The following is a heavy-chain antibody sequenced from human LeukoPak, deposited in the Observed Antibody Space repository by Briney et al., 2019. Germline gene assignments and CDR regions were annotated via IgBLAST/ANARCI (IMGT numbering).Heavy chain of an antibody. CDR1: GFTFDDYG. D-gene: IGHD1-14*01. CDR3: ARGTEPTWMLETFDI. Sequence: GGSLRLSCAASGFTFDDYGMSWVRQAPGKGLEWVSGINWNGGSTGYADSVKGRFNISRDNAKNSLYLQMNSLRAEDTALYYCARGTEPTWMLETFDIWGQGTMVTVSS. CDR2: INWNGGST. J-gene: IGHJ3*02. V-gene: IGHV3-20*04.